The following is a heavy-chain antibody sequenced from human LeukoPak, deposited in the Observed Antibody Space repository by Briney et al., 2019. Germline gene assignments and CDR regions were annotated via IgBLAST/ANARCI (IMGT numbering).Heavy chain of an antibody. J-gene: IGHJ6*02. D-gene: IGHD4-17*01. CDR2: IYCSGST. Sequence: SETLSLTCTVSGGSISSGDYYWSWIRQPPGKGLEWIGYIYCSGSTYYNPSLESRVTISVDTSKNQFSLKLSSVTAADTAVYYCARDRTADGMDVWGQGTTVTVSS. V-gene: IGHV4-30-4*01. CDR3: ARDRTADGMDV. CDR1: GGSISSGDYY.